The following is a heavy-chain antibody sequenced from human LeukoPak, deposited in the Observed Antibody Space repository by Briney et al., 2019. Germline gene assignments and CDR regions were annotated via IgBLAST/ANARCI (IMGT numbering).Heavy chain of an antibody. CDR3: AKDPRRQRSLDWFDP. CDR2: VSGSGGFT. D-gene: IGHD6-6*01. Sequence: GGSLRLSCAASGFTFSSYAMSWVRQTPGKGLEWVSNVSGSGGFTSYADSVKGRFTISRDNSKNTVYLQMNSLRAEDTAVYYCAKDPRRQRSLDWFDPWGQGTLVTVSS. CDR1: GFTFSSYA. V-gene: IGHV3-23*01. J-gene: IGHJ5*02.